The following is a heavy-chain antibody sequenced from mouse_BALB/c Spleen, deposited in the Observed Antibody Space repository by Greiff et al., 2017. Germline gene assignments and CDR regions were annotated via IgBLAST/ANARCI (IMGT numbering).Heavy chain of an antibody. Sequence: QVQLKQSGAELVRPGSSVKISCKASGYAFSSYWMNWVKQRPGQGLEWIGQIYPGDGDTNYNGKFKGKATLTADKSSSTAYMQLSSLTSEDSAVYFCANNYDYDAGDCDYWGQGTTLTVSS. CDR1: GYAFSSYW. CDR3: ANNYDYDAGDCDY. V-gene: IGHV1-80*01. D-gene: IGHD2-4*01. J-gene: IGHJ2*01. CDR2: IYPGDGDT.